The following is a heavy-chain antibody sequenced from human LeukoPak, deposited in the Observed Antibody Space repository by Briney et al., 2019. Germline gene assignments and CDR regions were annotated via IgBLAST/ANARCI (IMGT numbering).Heavy chain of an antibody. CDR2: INWNGGSI. Sequence: GGSLRLSCAASGLTFDDYGMTWVRQAPGKGLEWVSDINWNGGSIGYADSVKGRFTVSRDNAKNSLYLQMNSLRAEDTALYYCAREKYGSSGYYTDNYYFDYWGQGTLVTVSS. V-gene: IGHV3-20*04. CDR1: GLTFDDYG. D-gene: IGHD3-22*01. J-gene: IGHJ4*02. CDR3: AREKYGSSGYYTDNYYFDY.